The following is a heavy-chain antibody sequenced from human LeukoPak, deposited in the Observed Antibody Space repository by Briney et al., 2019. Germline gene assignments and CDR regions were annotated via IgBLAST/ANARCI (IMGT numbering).Heavy chain of an antibody. D-gene: IGHD6-13*01. CDR1: GGSISSYY. J-gene: IGHJ5*02. Sequence: WETLSLTCTVSGGSISSYYWSWIRQPPGKGLEWIGYTYYSGSTNYNPSLKSRVTISVDTSNNQFSLKPSSVTAADTAVYYCARAWVYSSSWYWFDPWGQGTLVTVSS. CDR3: ARAWVYSSSWYWFDP. CDR2: TYYSGST. V-gene: IGHV4-59*01.